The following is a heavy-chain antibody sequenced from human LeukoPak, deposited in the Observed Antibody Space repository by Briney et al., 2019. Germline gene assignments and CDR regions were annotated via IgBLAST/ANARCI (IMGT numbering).Heavy chain of an antibody. CDR2: ISSSNNYI. J-gene: IGHJ4*02. V-gene: IGHV3-21*01. Sequence: GGSLRLSCAASGFTFSNYNMNRVRQAPGKGLEWVSSISSSNNYIYYADSVKGRFTISRDNAKNSLYLQMNSLRAEDTAVYYCARRSPNYYFDYWGQGTPVTVSS. CDR3: ARRSPNYYFDY. CDR1: GFTFSNYN.